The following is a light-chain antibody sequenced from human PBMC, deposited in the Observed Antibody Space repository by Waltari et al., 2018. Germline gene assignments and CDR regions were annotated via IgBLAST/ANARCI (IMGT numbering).Light chain of an antibody. V-gene: IGKV1-33*01. Sequence: DIRMTQSPFYLSASIGVRFTITCQASQDITNYLNWYQQKPGKAPTLLIYDVSNLETGVPSRFSGSGTGTDFTFTISSLQPEDIATYYCLQYDSLPALTFGGGTKVEIK. CDR2: DVS. CDR3: LQYDSLPALT. CDR1: QDITNY. J-gene: IGKJ4*01.